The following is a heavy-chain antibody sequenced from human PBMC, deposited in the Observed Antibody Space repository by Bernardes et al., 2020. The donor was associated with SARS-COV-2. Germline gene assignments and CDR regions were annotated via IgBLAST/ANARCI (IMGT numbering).Heavy chain of an antibody. CDR1: GFTFSSYG. CDR2: IWYDGSNK. D-gene: IGHD2-8*01. J-gene: IGHJ4*02. V-gene: IGHV3-33*01. Sequence: GGSLRPSCAASGFTFSSYGMHWVRQAPGKGLEWVAVIWYDGSNKYYADSVKGRFTISRDNSKNTLYLQMNSLRAEDTAVYYCARDFVLMVYATTYYFDYWGQGTLVTVSS. CDR3: ARDFVLMVYATTYYFDY.